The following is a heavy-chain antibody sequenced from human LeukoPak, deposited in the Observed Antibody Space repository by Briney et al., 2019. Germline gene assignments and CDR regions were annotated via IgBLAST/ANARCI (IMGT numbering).Heavy chain of an antibody. D-gene: IGHD1-26*01. CDR3: ARDRERWFDP. J-gene: IGHJ5*02. CDR2: IYTSGST. Sequence: KTSETLSLTYTVSGGSISSYYWSWIRQPAGKGLEWIGRIYTSGSTNYNPSLRSRVTMSVDTSKNQFSLKLSSVTAADTAVYYCARDRERWFDPWGQGTLVTVSS. V-gene: IGHV4-4*07. CDR1: GGSISSYY.